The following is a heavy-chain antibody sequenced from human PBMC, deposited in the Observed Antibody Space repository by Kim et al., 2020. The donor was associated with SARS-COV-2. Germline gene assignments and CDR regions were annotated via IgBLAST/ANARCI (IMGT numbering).Heavy chain of an antibody. CDR2: TRNKANSYTT. V-gene: IGHV3-72*01. CDR3: ARDPCSSTSCYAHFDL. J-gene: IGHJ2*01. D-gene: IGHD2-2*01. CDR1: GFTFSDHY. Sequence: GGSLRLSCAASGFTFSDHYMDWVRQAPGKGLEWVGRTRNKANSYTTEYAASVKGRFTISRDDSKNSLYLQMNSLKTEDTAVYYCARDPCSSTSCYAHFDLWGRGTLVTVSS.